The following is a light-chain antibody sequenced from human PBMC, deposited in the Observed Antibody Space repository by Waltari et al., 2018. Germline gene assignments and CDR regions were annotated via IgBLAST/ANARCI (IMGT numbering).Light chain of an antibody. CDR1: SSDVGSYNL. CDR3: CSYAGSFVV. CDR2: EVS. V-gene: IGLV2-23*02. Sequence: QSALTQPASVSGSPGQSITISCTGTSSDVGSYNLVSWYQQHPGKAPKLMIYEVSKRPSGVSNRFSGSKAGNTASLTSSGLQAEDGADYYCCSYAGSFVVFGGGTKLTVL. J-gene: IGLJ2*01.